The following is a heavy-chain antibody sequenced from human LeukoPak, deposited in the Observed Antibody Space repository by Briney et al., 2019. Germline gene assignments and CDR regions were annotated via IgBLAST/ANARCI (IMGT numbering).Heavy chain of an antibody. CDR1: GYTFSCYE. CDR3: AKGYYDSSGYLYDF. V-gene: IGHV3-23*01. J-gene: IGHJ4*02. CDR2: IMASVGST. Sequence: PGGPLRLSCAASGYTFSCYEMSGLREAPGKGLEWVSAIMASVGSTDYADSVKGRFTISRDNSKNTLYLQMNSLRAEYTAVYYCAKGYYDSSGYLYDFWGQGTLVTVSS. D-gene: IGHD3-22*01.